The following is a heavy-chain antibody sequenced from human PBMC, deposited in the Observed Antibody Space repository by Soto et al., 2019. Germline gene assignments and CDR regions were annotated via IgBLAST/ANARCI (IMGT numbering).Heavy chain of an antibody. CDR1: GGSFSGYY. Sequence: SETLSLTCAVYGGSFSGYYWSWIRQPPGKGLEWIGEINHSGSTNYNPSLKSRVTISVDTSKNQFSLKLSSVTAADTAVYYCARGSLGDANYDFWSGPYYYYYMDVWGKGTTVTVSS. J-gene: IGHJ6*03. CDR3: ARGSLGDANYDFWSGPYYYYYMDV. V-gene: IGHV4-34*01. D-gene: IGHD3-3*01. CDR2: INHSGST.